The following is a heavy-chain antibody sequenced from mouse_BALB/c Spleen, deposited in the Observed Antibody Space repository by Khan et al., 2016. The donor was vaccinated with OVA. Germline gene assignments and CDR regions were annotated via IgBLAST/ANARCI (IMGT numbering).Heavy chain of an antibody. D-gene: IGHD1-1*01. CDR3: TRKNNYGYAVDY. CDR2: ISYSGST. V-gene: IGHV3-2*02. Sequence: EVKLEESGPGLVKPSQSLSLTCTVTGYSITTNYAWDWIRQFPGNKLEWMGYISYSGSTSYNPSLKSRISITRDTSKNQFFLQLNSVTTEDTATCCSTRKNNYGYAVDYWGQGTSGTVSS. J-gene: IGHJ4*01. CDR1: GYSITTNYA.